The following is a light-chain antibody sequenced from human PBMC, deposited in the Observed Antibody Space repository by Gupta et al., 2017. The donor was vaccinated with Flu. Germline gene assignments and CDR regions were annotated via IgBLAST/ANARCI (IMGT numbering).Light chain of an antibody. CDR3: QHLSTYPRT. CDR1: QGINNL. J-gene: IGKJ3*01. Sequence: DFQLTQSTSFLSDSVGDRVTVTCRASQGINNLLAWYQQKPGKAPTLLIYASSTLQSGVPSRFSGGGSGTDFTLTISSLQPEESAIYYCQHLSTYPRTFGPGTKVEVK. CDR2: ASS. V-gene: IGKV1-9*01.